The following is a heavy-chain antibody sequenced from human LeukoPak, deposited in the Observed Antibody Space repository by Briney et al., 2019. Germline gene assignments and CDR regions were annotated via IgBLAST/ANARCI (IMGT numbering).Heavy chain of an antibody. CDR2: IKYDGSEK. V-gene: IGHV3-7*03. J-gene: IGHJ4*02. CDR1: GFSLRAFW. Sequence: GGSLRLSCVVSGFSLRAFWMSWVRQAPGKGLECVATIKYDGSEKYYVDSVKGRFTISRDNTKNSLFLQMNSLRAEDTATYYCARTNLFDYWGQGTLVTVSS. CDR3: ARTNLFDY.